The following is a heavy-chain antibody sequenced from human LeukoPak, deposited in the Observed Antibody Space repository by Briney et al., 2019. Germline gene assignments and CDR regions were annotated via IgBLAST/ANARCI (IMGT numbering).Heavy chain of an antibody. Sequence: SETLSLTCTVSGGSISSYYWSWIRQPAGKGLEWIGRIYTSGSTNYNPSLKSRVTMSVDTSKNQFSLKLSSVTAADTAVYYCASPYRSYCSTTSCYPGSFDYWGQGTLVTVSS. D-gene: IGHD2-2*01. J-gene: IGHJ4*02. CDR3: ASPYRSYCSTTSCYPGSFDY. CDR2: IYTSGST. V-gene: IGHV4-4*07. CDR1: GGSISSYY.